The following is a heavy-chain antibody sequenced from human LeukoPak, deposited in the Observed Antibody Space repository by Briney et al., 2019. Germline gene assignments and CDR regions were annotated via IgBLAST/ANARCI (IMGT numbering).Heavy chain of an antibody. CDR1: GFSFSSYG. J-gene: IGHJ4*02. Sequence: GGSLRLSCAASGFSFSSYGMHWVRQAPGKGLEWVAVIWNDGSDDYYKDSVKGRFTISRDNSKNTLYLQMNSLRAEDTAVYYCARDRTSRWFGLLDYWGQGTPVTVYS. D-gene: IGHD6-13*01. CDR3: ARDRTSRWFGLLDY. CDR2: IWNDGSDD. V-gene: IGHV3-33*01.